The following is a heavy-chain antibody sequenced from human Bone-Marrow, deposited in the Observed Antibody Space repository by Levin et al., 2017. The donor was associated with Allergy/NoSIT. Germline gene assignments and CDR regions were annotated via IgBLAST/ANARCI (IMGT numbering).Heavy chain of an antibody. CDR1: GTSISGSY. Sequence: KPSETLSLSCNVSGTSISGSYWSWIRQPPGKGLEWIGHIYSGTTNYNPSLKSRVTISEDTSKNQFSLILTSVTAADTAVYYCVRDGYGSGSYGWFDPWGQGTQVTVAS. CDR3: VRDGYGSGSYGWFDP. D-gene: IGHD3-10*01. V-gene: IGHV4-59*01. J-gene: IGHJ5*02. CDR2: IYSGTT.